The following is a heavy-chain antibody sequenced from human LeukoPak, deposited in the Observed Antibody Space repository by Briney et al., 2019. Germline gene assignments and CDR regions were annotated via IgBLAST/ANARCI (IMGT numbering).Heavy chain of an antibody. Sequence: SVKVSCKASGGIFSSYAISWVRQAPGQGLEWMGRIIPILGIANYAQKFQGRVTITADKSTSTAYMELSSLRSEDTAVYYCARGRGSGHKENWFDPWGQGTLVTVSS. V-gene: IGHV1-69*04. J-gene: IGHJ5*02. D-gene: IGHD6-19*01. CDR1: GGIFSSYA. CDR2: IIPILGIA. CDR3: ARGRGSGHKENWFDP.